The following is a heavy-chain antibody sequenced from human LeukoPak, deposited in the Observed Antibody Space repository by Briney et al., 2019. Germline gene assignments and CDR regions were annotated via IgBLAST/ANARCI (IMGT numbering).Heavy chain of an antibody. Sequence: ASVKVSRKVSGYSLTELSMHWVRQAPGKGLEWMGRFDPEDGETIYAQNFQARVTMTEDTSTDTAYMGLSSLRSEDTAVYYCARDLGSVTATDYWGQGTLVTVSS. CDR1: GYSLTELS. D-gene: IGHD2-15*01. CDR2: FDPEDGET. J-gene: IGHJ4*02. CDR3: ARDLGSVTATDY. V-gene: IGHV1-24*01.